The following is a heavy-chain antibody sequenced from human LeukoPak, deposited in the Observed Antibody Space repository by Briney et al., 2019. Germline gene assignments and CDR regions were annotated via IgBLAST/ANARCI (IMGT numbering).Heavy chain of an antibody. CDR2: ISYDGSNK. Sequence: PGSSLRLSCAASGFTFSSYAMHWVRQAPGKGLEWVAVISYDGSNKYYADSVKGRFTISRDNSKNTLYLQMNSLRAEDTAVYYCASTPDYDYGDYGGYFDYWGQGTLVTVSS. J-gene: IGHJ4*02. CDR3: ASTPDYDYGDYGGYFDY. CDR1: GFTFSSYA. D-gene: IGHD4-17*01. V-gene: IGHV3-30*04.